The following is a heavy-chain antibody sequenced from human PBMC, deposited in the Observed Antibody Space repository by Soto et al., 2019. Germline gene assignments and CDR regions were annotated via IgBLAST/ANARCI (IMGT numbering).Heavy chain of an antibody. V-gene: IGHV1-2*02. CDR3: AREVQLGGTPVY. CDR1: GYTFTGYY. CDR2: INPNSGGT. J-gene: IGHJ4*02. D-gene: IGHD1-1*01. Sequence: ASAKVSCKASGYTFTGYYMHWVRQAPGQGLEWMGWINPNSGGTNYAQKFQGRVTMTRDTSISTAYMELSRLRSDDTAVYYCAREVQLGGTPVYWGQGTLVTVSS.